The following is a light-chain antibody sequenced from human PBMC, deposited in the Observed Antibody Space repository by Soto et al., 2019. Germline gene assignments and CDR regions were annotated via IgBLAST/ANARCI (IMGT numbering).Light chain of an antibody. CDR1: QSVSNK. V-gene: IGKV3-20*01. CDR3: QQYGSSPIT. CDR2: ATS. J-gene: IGKJ5*01. Sequence: EIVLTQSPATLSVSPGETVSLSCRASQSVSNKLAWFQQKPGQAPRLLMSATSTRATGIPARFSGSGSGTDFTLTISRLEPEDFAVYYCQQYGSSPITFGQGTRLEIK.